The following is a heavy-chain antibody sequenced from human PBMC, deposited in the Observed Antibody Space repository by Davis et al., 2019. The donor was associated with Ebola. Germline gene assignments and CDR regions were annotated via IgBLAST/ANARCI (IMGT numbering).Heavy chain of an antibody. J-gene: IGHJ3*02. Sequence: PGGSLRLSCKGSGYSFTSYWISWVRQMPGKGLEWMGRIDPSDSYTNYSPSFQGHVTISADKSSSTAYLQGSSLKASDTAMYYCASIEPLTQGDIVVVPAAHPSGYDAFDIWGQGTMVTVSS. CDR1: GYSFTSYW. CDR2: IDPSDSYT. CDR3: ASIEPLTQGDIVVVPAAHPSGYDAFDI. D-gene: IGHD2-2*01. V-gene: IGHV5-10-1*01.